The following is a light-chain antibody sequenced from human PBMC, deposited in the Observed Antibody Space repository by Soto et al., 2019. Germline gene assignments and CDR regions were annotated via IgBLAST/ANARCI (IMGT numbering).Light chain of an antibody. J-gene: IGKJ1*01. CDR3: HHYGNSMWP. V-gene: IGKV3-20*01. CDR1: QSVTSRF. Sequence: EIVLTQSPGTLSFSPGERATLSCRASQSVTSRFFAWYQHKPGQAPRLLMYGASSRATGIPDRFSGSVSGKDINLNISRVEPEDSAVYYCHHYGNSMWPFGQGTKVDIK. CDR2: GAS.